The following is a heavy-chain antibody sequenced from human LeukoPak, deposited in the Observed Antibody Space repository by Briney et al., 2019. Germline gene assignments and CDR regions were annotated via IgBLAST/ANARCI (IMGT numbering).Heavy chain of an antibody. D-gene: IGHD5-12*01. CDR3: ARDKRGYSGYSMDV. V-gene: IGHV4-4*07. CDR2: IYTRGST. J-gene: IGHJ6*02. Sequence: PSETLSLTCTVSGGSISSYYWSWIRQPAGKGLEWIGRIYTRGSTNYNPSLKSRVTMSVDTSKNQFSLKLSSVTAADTAVYYCARDKRGYSGYSMDVWGQGTTVTVSS. CDR1: GGSISSYY.